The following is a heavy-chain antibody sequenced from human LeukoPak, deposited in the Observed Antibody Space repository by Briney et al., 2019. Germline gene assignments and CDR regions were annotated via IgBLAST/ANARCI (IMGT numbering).Heavy chain of an antibody. Sequence: ASVKVSCKASGYTFTGYGISWVRQAPGQGLEWMGWISAYNGNTNYAQKLQGRVTMTTDTSTSTSYMELRSLRSDDTAVYYCARDYYYDSSGPAFDPWGQGTLVTVSS. V-gene: IGHV1-18*01. D-gene: IGHD3-22*01. CDR1: GYTFTGYG. CDR2: ISAYNGNT. J-gene: IGHJ5*02. CDR3: ARDYYYDSSGPAFDP.